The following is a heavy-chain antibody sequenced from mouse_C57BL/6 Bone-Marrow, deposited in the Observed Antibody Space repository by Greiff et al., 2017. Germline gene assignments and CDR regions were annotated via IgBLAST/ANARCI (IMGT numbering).Heavy chain of an antibody. CDR2: ISGGGGNT. V-gene: IGHV5-9*01. J-gene: IGHJ3*01. CDR3: ARGDYYGCAY. CDR1: GFTFSSYT. Sequence: EVKLMESGGGLVKPGGSLKLSCAASGFTFSSYTMSWVRQTPEKRLEWVATISGGGGNTYYPDSVKGRFTISRDNATNTLYLQRSSLGAEDTALYYGARGDYYGCAYWGQGNLVTVSA. D-gene: IGHD1-1*01.